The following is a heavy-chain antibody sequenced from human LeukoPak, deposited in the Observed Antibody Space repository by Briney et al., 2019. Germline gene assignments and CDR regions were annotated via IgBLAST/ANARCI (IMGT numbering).Heavy chain of an antibody. J-gene: IGHJ3*02. CDR1: GLTFSSYW. D-gene: IGHD3-3*01. CDR2: IKQDGSEK. Sequence: PGGSLRLSCAASGLTFSSYWMSWVRQAPGKGLEWVANIKQDGSEKYYVDSVKGRFTISRDNAKNSLYLQMNSLRAEDTAVYYCARDSADFWSGYYTAAFDIWGQGTMVTVSS. CDR3: ARDSADFWSGYYTAAFDI. V-gene: IGHV3-7*01.